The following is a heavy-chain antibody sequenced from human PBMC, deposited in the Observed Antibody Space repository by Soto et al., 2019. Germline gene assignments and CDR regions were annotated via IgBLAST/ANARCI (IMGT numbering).Heavy chain of an antibody. CDR3: ARGVSSIPGYYYYCYGMDV. V-gene: IGHV4-34*01. CDR1: GGSFSGYY. CDR2: INHSGST. Sequence: PSETLSLTCAVYGGSFSGYYWSWIRQPPGKGLEWIGEINHSGSTNYNPSLKSRVTISVDTSKNQFSLKLSSVTAADTAVYYCARGVSSIPGYYYYCYGMDVWGQGTTVTVSS. J-gene: IGHJ6*02. D-gene: IGHD6-13*01.